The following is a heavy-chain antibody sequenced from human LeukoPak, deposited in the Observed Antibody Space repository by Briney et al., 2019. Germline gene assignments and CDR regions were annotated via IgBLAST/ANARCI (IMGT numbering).Heavy chain of an antibody. J-gene: IGHJ3*02. CDR2: ISSSGSTI. CDR1: GFTFSDYY. CDR3: ARRSGYPKVAFDI. Sequence: GGSLRLSCAASGFTFSDYYMSWIRQAPGKGLEWVSYISSSGSTIYNADSVKGRFTISRDNAKNSLYLQMNSLRAEDTAVYYCARRSGYPKVAFDIWGQGTMVTVSS. D-gene: IGHD6-25*01. V-gene: IGHV3-11*04.